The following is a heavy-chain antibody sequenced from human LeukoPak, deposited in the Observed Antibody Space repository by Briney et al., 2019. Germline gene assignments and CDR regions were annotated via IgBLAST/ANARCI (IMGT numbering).Heavy chain of an antibody. V-gene: IGHV4-59*12. CDR2: IYYSGST. D-gene: IGHD6-13*01. J-gene: IGHJ4*02. Sequence: RSSETLSLTCTVSGGSISSYYWSWIRQPPGKGLEWIGNIYYSGSTNYNPSLKSRVTISVDTSKNQFSLKLSSVTAADTVVYYCARPGAAADYFDYWGQGTLVTVSS. CDR1: GGSISSYY. CDR3: ARPGAAADYFDY.